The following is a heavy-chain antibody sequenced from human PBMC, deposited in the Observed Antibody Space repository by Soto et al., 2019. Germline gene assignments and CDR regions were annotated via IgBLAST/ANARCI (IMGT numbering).Heavy chain of an antibody. D-gene: IGHD2-21*01. J-gene: IGHJ1*01. V-gene: IGHV1-2*02. CDR3: ATDDGKYCGSV. Sequence: QVQLVQSGAAVRKPGASVKISCKASGYTMTAHFLHWVRQAPGRGLEWMGWINPKNGGTDYAQKFQDRVSMTRDTSINTAYIQLNRLTSDATAVYFCATDDGKYCGSVWGQGTLVSVSS. CDR1: GYTMTAHF. CDR2: INPKNGGT.